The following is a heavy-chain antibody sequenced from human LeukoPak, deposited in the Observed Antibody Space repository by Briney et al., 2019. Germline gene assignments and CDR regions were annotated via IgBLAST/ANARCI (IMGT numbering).Heavy chain of an antibody. CDR1: GGSISSYY. V-gene: IGHV4-59*12. D-gene: IGHD3-16*01. CDR3: ARGGGSAPYALDI. J-gene: IGHJ3*02. CDR2: IYYSGST. Sequence: SETLSLTCTVSGGSISSYYWSWIRQPPGEGLEWIGYIYYSGSTNYNPSLKSRATISVDKSRNQFSLTLTSVTAADSAAYFCARGGGSAPYALDIWGQGTMVTVSS.